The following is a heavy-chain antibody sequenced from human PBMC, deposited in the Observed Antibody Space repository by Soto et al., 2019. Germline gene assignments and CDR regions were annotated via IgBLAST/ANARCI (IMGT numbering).Heavy chain of an antibody. CDR1: GFTFSSYA. CDR3: AKEAVIAVAGTGADY. CDR2: ISGSGGST. D-gene: IGHD6-19*01. J-gene: IGHJ4*02. V-gene: IGHV3-23*01. Sequence: EVQLLESGGGLVQPGGSLRLSCAASGFTFSSYAMSWVRQAPGKGLEWVSAISGSGGSTYYADSVKGRFTISREHSKHTLYLQMNSLRAEDKAVYYCAKEAVIAVAGTGADYWGQGTLVTVSS.